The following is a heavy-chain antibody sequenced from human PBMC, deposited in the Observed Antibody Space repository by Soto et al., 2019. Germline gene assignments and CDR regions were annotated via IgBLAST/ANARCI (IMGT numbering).Heavy chain of an antibody. CDR1: GYTLTELS. CDR2: FDPEDGET. J-gene: IGHJ5*02. D-gene: IGHD3-10*01. Sequence: GASVKVSCKVSGYTLTELSMHSVRQAPGKGHEWMGGFDPEDGETIYAQKFQGRVTMTEDTSTDTAYMELSSLRSEDTAVYYCAPIKYGGSGSPTWWFDPWGQGTLVTVSS. V-gene: IGHV1-24*01. CDR3: APIKYGGSGSPTWWFDP.